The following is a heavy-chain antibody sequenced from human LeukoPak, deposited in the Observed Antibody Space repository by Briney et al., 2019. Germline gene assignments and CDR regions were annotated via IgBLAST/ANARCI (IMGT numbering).Heavy chain of an antibody. Sequence: GASVKVSCKVSGYTLTELSMHWVRQAPGKGLEWMGGFDPEDGETIYAQKFQGRVTMTEDTSTDTAYMELSSLRSEDTAVYYCATESRARPGRIVVVPANWFDPWGQGTLVTVSS. D-gene: IGHD2-2*01. J-gene: IGHJ5*02. CDR2: FDPEDGET. CDR3: ATESRARPGRIVVVPANWFDP. V-gene: IGHV1-24*01. CDR1: GYTLTELS.